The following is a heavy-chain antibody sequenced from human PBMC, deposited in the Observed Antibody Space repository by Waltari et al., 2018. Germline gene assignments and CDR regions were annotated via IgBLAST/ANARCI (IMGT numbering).Heavy chain of an antibody. CDR1: GYSISSGYY. CDR2: IYHSGST. V-gene: IGHV4-38-2*01. CDR3: ARVTTLHYYYYYGMDV. Sequence: QVQLQESGPGLVKPSETLSLTCAVSGYSISSGYYWGWIRQPPGKGLEWIGSIYHSGSTYYNPSLKRRVTISVDTSKNQFSLKLSSVTAADTAVYYCARVTTLHYYYYYGMDVWGQGTTVTVSS. J-gene: IGHJ6*02. D-gene: IGHD4-17*01.